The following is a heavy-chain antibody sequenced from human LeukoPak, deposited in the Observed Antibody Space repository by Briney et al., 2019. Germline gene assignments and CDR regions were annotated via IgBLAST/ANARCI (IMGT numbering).Heavy chain of an antibody. CDR1: GFTFSSYS. CDR2: IGSSSSYI. V-gene: IGHV3-21*01. J-gene: IGHJ4*02. D-gene: IGHD5-12*01. Sequence: PGGSLRLSCAASGFTFSSYSMNWVRQAPGKGLEWVSSIGSSSSYIYYADSVKGRFTISRDNAKNSLYLQMNSLRAEDTAVYYCAREVALDYWGQGTLVTVSS. CDR3: AREVALDY.